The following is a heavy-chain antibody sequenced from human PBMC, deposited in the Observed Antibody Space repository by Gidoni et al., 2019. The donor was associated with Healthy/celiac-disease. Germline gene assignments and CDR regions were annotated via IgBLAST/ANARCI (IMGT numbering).Heavy chain of an antibody. J-gene: IGHJ4*02. D-gene: IGHD2-15*01. CDR2: IIPSVGTA. Sequence: QVQLVQSGAEVKKPGSSVKVSCNASVGTFSSDAISWVRQAPGQGLEWMGGIIPSVGTANYAQKFQGRVTITADESTSTAYMELSSLRSEDTAVYYCAREGYCSGGSCSGNFDYWGQGTLVTVSS. CDR1: VGTFSSDA. V-gene: IGHV1-69*01. CDR3: AREGYCSGGSCSGNFDY.